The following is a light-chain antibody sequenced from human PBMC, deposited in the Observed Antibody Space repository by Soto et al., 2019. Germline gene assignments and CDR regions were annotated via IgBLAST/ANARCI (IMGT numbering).Light chain of an antibody. CDR2: DVS. J-gene: IGLJ2*01. CDR1: SSDVGGYDY. CDR3: TSYTTSATVV. V-gene: IGLV2-14*03. Sequence: SALTQPASVSGSPGQSVTISCTGTSSDVGGYDYVSWYQQYPGKAPKVMIYDVSNRPSGVSNRFSGSKSGNTASLTISGLQAEDEAHYYCTSYTTSATVVFGGGTKLTVL.